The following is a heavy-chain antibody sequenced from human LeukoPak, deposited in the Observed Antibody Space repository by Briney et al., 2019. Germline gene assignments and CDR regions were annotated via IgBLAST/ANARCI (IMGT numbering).Heavy chain of an antibody. CDR1: GDSISSYY. Sequence: SETLSLTCTVSGDSISSYYWSWIRQTPGKGLEWIGYIHTNGRTNYSPSLKSRVTMSVDSSKNELSLMLSSVTAADTAVYYCTRRAPTSYGHYLDSWGQGTLVTVSS. J-gene: IGHJ4*02. CDR2: IHTNGRT. D-gene: IGHD3-10*01. CDR3: TRRAPTSYGHYLDS. V-gene: IGHV4-4*09.